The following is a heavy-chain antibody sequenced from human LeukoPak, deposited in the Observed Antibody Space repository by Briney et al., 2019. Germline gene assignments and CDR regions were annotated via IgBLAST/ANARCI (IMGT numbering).Heavy chain of an antibody. CDR3: ARDRLQRQS. D-gene: IGHD5-24*01. CDR1: GGSISSSNW. Sequence: SGTPSLTCAVSGGSISSSNWWSWVRQPPGKGLEWIGEIYYSGSTNYNPSLKSRVSISLDKYMNQFSLKLSSVTAADTAVYYCARDRLQRQSWGQGTVVTVCS. V-gene: IGHV4-4*02. CDR2: IYYSGST. J-gene: IGHJ5*02.